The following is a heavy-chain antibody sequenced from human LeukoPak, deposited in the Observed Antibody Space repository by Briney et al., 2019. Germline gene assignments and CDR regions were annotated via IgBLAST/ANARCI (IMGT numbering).Heavy chain of an antibody. CDR2: IKQGGGEK. D-gene: IGHD2-2*01. J-gene: IGHJ4*02. CDR1: GFTFNTYW. Sequence: GESLRLSCAASGFTFNTYWKNWVRQPPGKGLEWVANIKQGGGEKYYVDSVKGRFTISRDNAKSSLYLQMNSLRAEDTAVYYCASPYCSSTSCSTLHDFWGQGTLVTVSS. CDR3: ASPYCSSTSCSTLHDF. V-gene: IGHV3-7*01.